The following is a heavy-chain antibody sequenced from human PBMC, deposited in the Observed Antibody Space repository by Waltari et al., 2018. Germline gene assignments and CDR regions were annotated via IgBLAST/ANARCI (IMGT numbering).Heavy chain of an antibody. D-gene: IGHD3-22*01. Sequence: QVQVVEPGGGVVQPGRSLRLSCSASEFSFSSYAMHWVRQAPGKGLEWVAVISYNARNIYYVDSVKGRFTISRDNSKKMLYLQMNSLRVEDTAVYYCARDYCDRTYCHGMDVWGQGTTVTVSS. CDR2: ISYNARNI. J-gene: IGHJ6*02. CDR1: EFSFSSYA. V-gene: IGHV3-30*04. CDR3: ARDYCDRTYCHGMDV.